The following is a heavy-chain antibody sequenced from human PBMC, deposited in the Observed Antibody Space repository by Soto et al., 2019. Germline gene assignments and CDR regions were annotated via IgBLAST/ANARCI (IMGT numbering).Heavy chain of an antibody. CDR1: GGTFRSYA. J-gene: IGHJ4*02. CDR3: ARFGTTVTNYYFDY. D-gene: IGHD4-17*01. CDR2: IIPIFGTA. Sequence: ASVKVSCKASGGTFRSYAISWVRQAPGQGLEWMGGIIPIFGTANYAQKFQGRVTITADESTSTAYMELSSLRSEDTAVYYCARFGTTVTNYYFDYWGQGTLVTVSS. V-gene: IGHV1-69*13.